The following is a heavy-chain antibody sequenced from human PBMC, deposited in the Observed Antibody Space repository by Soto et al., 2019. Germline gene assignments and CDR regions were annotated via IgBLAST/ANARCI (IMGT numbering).Heavy chain of an antibody. CDR3: ARAANSWGVRSYYYYYMEV. V-gene: IGHV3-13*01. Sequence: LRLPYTASGCTFIDHDIHRVRKNTGKGLEWVSAIGTAGDTYYPGSVKGRFTISRENAKNSLYLQMNSLRAGDTAVYYCARAANSWGVRSYYYYYMEVLGKGTTVTGSS. J-gene: IGHJ6*03. CDR2: IGTAGDT. CDR1: GCTFIDHD. D-gene: IGHD3-16*01.